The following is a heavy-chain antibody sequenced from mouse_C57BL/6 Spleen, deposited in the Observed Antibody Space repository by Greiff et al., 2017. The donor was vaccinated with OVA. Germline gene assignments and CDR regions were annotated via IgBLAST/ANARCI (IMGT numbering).Heavy chain of an antibody. CDR2: IYPGDGDT. V-gene: IGHV1-82*01. Sequence: QVQLQQSGPELVKPGASVKISCKASGYAFSSSWMNWVKQRPGKGLEWIGRIYPGDGDTNYNGKFKGKATLTADKTSSTAYMQLSSLTSEDSAVYFCARLEGYWGQGTTLTVSS. CDR1: GYAFSSSW. CDR3: ARLEGY. J-gene: IGHJ2*01.